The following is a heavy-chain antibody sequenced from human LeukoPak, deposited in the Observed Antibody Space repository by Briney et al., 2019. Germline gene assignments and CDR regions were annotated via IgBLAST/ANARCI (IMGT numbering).Heavy chain of an antibody. J-gene: IGHJ6*02. Sequence: SEALSLTCSVSGGSISTYYWSWIRQLPGKGLEWIGYIYYTGTTNYNPSLRSRVTISVDTSRNQFSLRLSSVTAADTAVYYCAREDPQTTVPEGMDVWGHGTTVIVSS. CDR1: GGSISTYY. CDR2: IYYTGTT. V-gene: IGHV4-59*01. D-gene: IGHD4-17*01. CDR3: AREDPQTTVPEGMDV.